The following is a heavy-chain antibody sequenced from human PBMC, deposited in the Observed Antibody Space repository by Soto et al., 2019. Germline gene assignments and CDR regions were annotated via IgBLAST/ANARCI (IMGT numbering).Heavy chain of an antibody. D-gene: IGHD4-17*01. CDR2: IYYSGST. Sequence: WTWIRQHPGKGLEWIGYIYYSGSTYYNPSLKSRVTISVDTSKNQFSLKLSSETAADTAVYYCAIGLSVTLFDNWGQGTLVTVSS. J-gene: IGHJ4*02. V-gene: IGHV4-31*02. CDR3: AIGLSVTLFDN.